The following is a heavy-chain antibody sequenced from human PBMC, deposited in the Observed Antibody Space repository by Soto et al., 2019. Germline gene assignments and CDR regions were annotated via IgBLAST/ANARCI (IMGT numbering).Heavy chain of an antibody. Sequence: SETLSLTCTVSGGSISSYYWSWIRQPPGKGLEWIGYIYYSGSTNYNPSLKSRVTISVDTSKNQFSLKLSSVTAADTAVYYCARADSSDLYYYYGMDVWGQGTTVTVSS. CDR2: IYYSGST. V-gene: IGHV4-59*01. CDR1: GGSISSYY. J-gene: IGHJ6*02. D-gene: IGHD3-22*01. CDR3: ARADSSDLYYYYGMDV.